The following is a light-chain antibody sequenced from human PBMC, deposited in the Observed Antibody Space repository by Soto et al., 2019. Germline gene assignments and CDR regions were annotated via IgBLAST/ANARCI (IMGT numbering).Light chain of an antibody. CDR1: QGIRND. CDR3: LQQNSYTGT. Sequence: DIQMTQSPSSLSASVGDRVTITCRASQGIRNDLGWYQQKPGKAPKRLIYAASSLQSGVPSRFSGSVSGTEGTITISSLQKEDGSTYYGLQQNSYTGTFGQGTKVDIK. CDR2: AAS. V-gene: IGKV1-17*01. J-gene: IGKJ1*01.